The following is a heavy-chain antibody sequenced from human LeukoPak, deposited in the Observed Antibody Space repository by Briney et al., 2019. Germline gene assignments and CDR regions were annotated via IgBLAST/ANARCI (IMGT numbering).Heavy chain of an antibody. CDR1: GYTFTSYG. CDR3: ARSGSHCSGGSCYPFNFDY. D-gene: IGHD2-15*01. J-gene: IGHJ4*02. CDR2: ISAYSGNT. Sequence: RASVKVSCKASGYTFTSYGISWVRQAPGQGLEWMGWISAYSGNTNYAQKLQGRVTMTTDTSTSTAYMELRSLRSDDTAVYYCARSGSHCSGGSCYPFNFDYWGQGTLVTVSS. V-gene: IGHV1-18*01.